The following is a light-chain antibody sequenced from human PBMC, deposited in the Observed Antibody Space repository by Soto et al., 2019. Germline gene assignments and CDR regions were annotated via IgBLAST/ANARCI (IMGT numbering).Light chain of an antibody. CDR1: QGISTW. CDR2: GAS. V-gene: IGKV1D-16*01. Sequence: DIQMTQFPSSVSASVGDRVNITCRASQGISTWLAWYQQKPERAPKSLIYGASRLQSGVPPRFSGSGYETDFTLTISGLQPEDLATYYCQQYDRYPRTFGQGTKVEIK. J-gene: IGKJ1*01. CDR3: QQYDRYPRT.